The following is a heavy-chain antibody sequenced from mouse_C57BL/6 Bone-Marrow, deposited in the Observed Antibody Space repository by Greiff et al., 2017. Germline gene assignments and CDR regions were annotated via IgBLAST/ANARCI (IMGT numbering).Heavy chain of an antibody. CDR3: ARWGIYYGNQDRCFDV. V-gene: IGHV1-42*01. CDR1: GYSFTGYY. Sequence: EVKLQESGPELVKPGASVKISCKASGYSFTGYYMNWVKQSPEKSLEWIGEINPSTGGTTYNQKFKAKATLTVDKSSSTAYMQLKSLTSEDSAVYYCARWGIYYGNQDRCFDVWGTGTTVTVSS. J-gene: IGHJ1*03. D-gene: IGHD2-1*01. CDR2: INPSTGGT.